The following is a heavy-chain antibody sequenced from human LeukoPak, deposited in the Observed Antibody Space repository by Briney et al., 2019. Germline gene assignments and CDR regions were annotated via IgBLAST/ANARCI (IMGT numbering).Heavy chain of an antibody. CDR1: GFTVRDYY. V-gene: IGHV3-11*04. CDR3: AGGRTDIVVVPATLRNYYFDY. D-gene: IGHD2-2*01. CDR2: ISSSGSTI. Sequence: GGSLRLSCAASGFTVRDYYMSWIRQSPGKGLEWVSYISSSGSTIYYADSEKGRFTISRDNAKNSLYLQMNSLRAEDTAVYYCAGGRTDIVVVPATLRNYYFDYWGQGTLVTVSS. J-gene: IGHJ4*02.